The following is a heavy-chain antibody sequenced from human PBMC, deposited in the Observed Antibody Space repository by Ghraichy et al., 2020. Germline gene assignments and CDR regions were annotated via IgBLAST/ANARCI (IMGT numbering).Heavy chain of an antibody. V-gene: IGHV4-39*01. CDR2: IYYSGST. CDR1: GGSISSSSYY. J-gene: IGHJ6*02. D-gene: IGHD2-2*01. CDR3: ARLASGCSSTSCSWDYYGMDV. Sequence: SETLSLTCTVSGGSISSSSYYWGWIRQPPGKGLEWIGSIYYSGSTYYNPSLKSRVTISVDTSKNQFSLKLSSVTAADTAVYYCARLASGCSSTSCSWDYYGMDVWGQGTTVTVSS.